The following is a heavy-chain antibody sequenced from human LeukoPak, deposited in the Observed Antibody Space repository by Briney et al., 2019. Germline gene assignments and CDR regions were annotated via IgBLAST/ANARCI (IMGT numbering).Heavy chain of an antibody. CDR2: ISPNENRV. J-gene: IGHJ4*02. V-gene: IGHV3-64D*06. D-gene: IGHD3-3*01. CDR3: VTFHDFWSGHYSSTGDY. CDR1: GFTLTNYA. Sequence: GGSLRLSCSASGFTLTNYALHWVRQTAGKGLEYVSAISPNENRVYYADFVQGRFTISRDNFKRTLYLQMSSLRPEDTAVYYCVTFHDFWSGHYSSTGDYWGQGTLVTVSS.